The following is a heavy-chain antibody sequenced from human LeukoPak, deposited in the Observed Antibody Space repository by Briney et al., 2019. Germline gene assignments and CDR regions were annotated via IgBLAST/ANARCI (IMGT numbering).Heavy chain of an antibody. D-gene: IGHD5-18*01. V-gene: IGHV1-8*01. J-gene: IGHJ2*01. Sequence: ASVKVSCKAAGYTLTSYDINWVRQAPGQGLEWMGWMNPTNGNTGCAQKFQGRVTMTRDASIATAYMELSSLTSEDTALYYCTRMRGYTYGYWYLDLWGRGTPVTVSS. CDR3: TRMRGYTYGYWYLDL. CDR1: GYTLTSYD. CDR2: MNPTNGNT.